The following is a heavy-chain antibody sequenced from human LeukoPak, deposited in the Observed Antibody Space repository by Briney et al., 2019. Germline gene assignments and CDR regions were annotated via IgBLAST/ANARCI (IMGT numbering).Heavy chain of an antibody. Sequence: ASVKVSCKASGYTFTSYYMHWVRQAPGQGLEWMGIINPSGGSTSYAQKFQGRVTMTRDTSTSTVYMELSSLRSEDTAVYYCARDYYDSSGYYDDAFDIWGQGTMVTVSS. CDR3: ARDYYDSSGYYDDAFDI. CDR2: INPSGGST. V-gene: IGHV1-46*01. J-gene: IGHJ3*02. D-gene: IGHD3-22*01. CDR1: GYTFTSYY.